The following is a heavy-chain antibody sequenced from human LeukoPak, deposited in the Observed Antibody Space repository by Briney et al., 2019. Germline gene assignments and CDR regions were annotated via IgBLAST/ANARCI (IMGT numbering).Heavy chain of an antibody. V-gene: IGHV3-48*03. CDR2: ISSSGSAV. J-gene: IGHJ1*01. Sequence: GGSLRLSCAASGFTFSSYEVNWVRQAPGKGLEWVSYISSSGSAVYYADSVKGRFTISRDNAKNSLYLQMDSLRAEDTAVYYCAGKYYDTSIWYFQHWGQGTLVTVSS. CDR3: AGKYYDTSIWYFQH. D-gene: IGHD3-22*01. CDR1: GFTFSSYE.